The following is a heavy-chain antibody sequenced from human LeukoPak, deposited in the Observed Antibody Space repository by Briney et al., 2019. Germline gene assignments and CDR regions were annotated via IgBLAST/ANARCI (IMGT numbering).Heavy chain of an antibody. CDR3: AKHSHDGSAPYYEVQLDY. Sequence: GGSLRLSCAASGFTFSSYSMSWVRQAPGKGLEWVSTISRSGVATYYANSVKGRFTISRDNSKNTVYLQMNSLRAEDTAIYYCAKHSHDGSAPYYEVQLDYWGQGTLVTVSS. V-gene: IGHV3-23*01. CDR1: GFTFSSYS. D-gene: IGHD3-22*01. CDR2: ISRSGVAT. J-gene: IGHJ4*02.